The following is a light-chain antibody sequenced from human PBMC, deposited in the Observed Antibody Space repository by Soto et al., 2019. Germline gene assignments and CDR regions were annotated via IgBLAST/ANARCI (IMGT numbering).Light chain of an antibody. CDR1: SSDIGAYDY. V-gene: IGLV2-14*01. CDR2: EVS. CDR3: SSYTDSNTLL. Sequence: QSALTQPASVSGSPGQSITVSCTGTSSDIGAYDYVSWYQQHPGKAPKVIISEVSKRPSGVSHRFSGSKSGNTASLTISGLQAEDEADYYCSSYTDSNTLLFGGGTKVTVL. J-gene: IGLJ2*01.